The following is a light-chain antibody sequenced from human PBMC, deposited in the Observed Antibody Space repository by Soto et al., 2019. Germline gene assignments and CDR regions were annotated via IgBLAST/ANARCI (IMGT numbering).Light chain of an antibody. V-gene: IGKV3-11*01. CDR2: DAS. Sequence: EIVLTQSPATLSLSPGERATLSCRASQSVSSYLAWYQQKPGQAPRLLIYDASNRATGIPARFSGSGSGTDFTLTISSLEPEDFAVYYCQQQDTFGGGTKV. CDR1: QSVSSY. CDR3: QQQDT. J-gene: IGKJ4*01.